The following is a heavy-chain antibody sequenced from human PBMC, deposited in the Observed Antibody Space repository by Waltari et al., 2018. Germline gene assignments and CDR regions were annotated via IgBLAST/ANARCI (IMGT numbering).Heavy chain of an antibody. J-gene: IGHJ6*02. CDR2: IYHSGST. CDR1: GGSISSSNW. Sequence: QVQLQESGPGLVKPSGTLSLTCAVSGGSISSSNWWSWVREPPGKGLGWIGEIYHSGSTNYNPSLKSRVTISVDKSKNQFSLKLSSVTAADTAVYYCARGAAKYDFWSGSTYYYGMDVWGQGTTVTVSS. CDR3: ARGAAKYDFWSGSTYYYGMDV. V-gene: IGHV4-4*02. D-gene: IGHD3-3*01.